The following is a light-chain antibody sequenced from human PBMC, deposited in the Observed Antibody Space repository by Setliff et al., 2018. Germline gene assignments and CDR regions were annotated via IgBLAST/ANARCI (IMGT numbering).Light chain of an antibody. CDR3: SSYTSGSTLYV. Sequence: QSALTQPASVSGSPGQSITISCTGTSSDVGYYNYVSWYQHHPAKAPKLMIYEVSNRPSGVSNRFSGSKSGNTASLTISGLQAEDEADYYCSSYTSGSTLYVFGTGTKVT. J-gene: IGLJ1*01. CDR2: EVS. V-gene: IGLV2-14*01. CDR1: SSDVGYYNY.